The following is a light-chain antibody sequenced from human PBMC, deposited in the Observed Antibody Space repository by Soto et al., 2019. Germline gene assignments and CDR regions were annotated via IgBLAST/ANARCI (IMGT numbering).Light chain of an antibody. Sequence: QSVLTQPASVSGSPGQSITISCTGTSSDIGGYDYASWYQQRPGKAPKLMIYEVRYRPSGVSNRFSGSKSGNTASLTISGLQAEDEAYYYCCSYSRTSNHYFFGSGTKVTVL. V-gene: IGLV2-14*01. CDR3: CSYSRTSNHYF. CDR2: EVR. CDR1: SSDIGGYDY. J-gene: IGLJ1*01.